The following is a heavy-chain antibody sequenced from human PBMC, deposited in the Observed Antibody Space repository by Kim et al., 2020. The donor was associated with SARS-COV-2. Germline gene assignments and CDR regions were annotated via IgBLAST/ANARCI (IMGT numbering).Heavy chain of an antibody. D-gene: IGHD3-22*01. Sequence: GGSLRLSCAASGFTFDNTWMSWVRQAPGQGLEWVGRIKDKTHDGTTDYAAPVKGRFTISRDDSKNTLYLQMNSLKSEDTAVYYCVKTFYSDSSASHWGQGTLVTVSS. V-gene: IGHV3-15*01. J-gene: IGHJ4*02. CDR1: GFTFDNTW. CDR2: IKDKTHDGTT. CDR3: VKTFYSDSSASH.